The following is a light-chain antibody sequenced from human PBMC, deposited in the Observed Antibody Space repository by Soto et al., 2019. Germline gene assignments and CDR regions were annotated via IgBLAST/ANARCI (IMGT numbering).Light chain of an antibody. CDR1: PSISNR. J-gene: IGKJ5*01. V-gene: IGKV1-5*01. CDR2: DAS. CDR3: QQNSRSPIT. Sequence: GSGVSSTPRASPSISNRVGWYQQKPGKAPKVLLYDASSLESGVPSRCRGRGAATECILASSILQHDVVATYCWQQNSRSPITFGQGTRLEI.